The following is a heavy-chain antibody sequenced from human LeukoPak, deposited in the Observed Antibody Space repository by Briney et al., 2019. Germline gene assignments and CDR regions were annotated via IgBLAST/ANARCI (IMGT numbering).Heavy chain of an antibody. CDR3: AREVIIRGVTHFDY. D-gene: IGHD3-10*01. CDR2: IYDSGT. CDR1: GGSISTYF. V-gene: IGHV4-4*07. J-gene: IGHJ4*02. Sequence: SETLSLTCTVSGGSISTYFWSWIRQPAGKGLEWIGRIYDSGTNYNPSLKSRVTMSADTSRNQFSLKLSSMTAADTAVYFCAREVIIRGVTHFDYWGQGALVTVSS.